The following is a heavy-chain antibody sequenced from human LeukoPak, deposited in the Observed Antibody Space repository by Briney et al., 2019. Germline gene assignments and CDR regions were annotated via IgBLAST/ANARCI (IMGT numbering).Heavy chain of an antibody. D-gene: IGHD1-26*01. J-gene: IGHJ4*02. CDR3: AKDLYSGSYASDY. CDR2: IWYDGSNK. Sequence: GRSLRLSCAASGFTFSSYGMHWVRQAPGKGLEWVAVIWYDGSNKYYADSVKGRFTISRDSSKNTLYLQMNSLRAEDTAVYYCAKDLYSGSYASDYWGQGTLVTVSS. CDR1: GFTFSSYG. V-gene: IGHV3-33*06.